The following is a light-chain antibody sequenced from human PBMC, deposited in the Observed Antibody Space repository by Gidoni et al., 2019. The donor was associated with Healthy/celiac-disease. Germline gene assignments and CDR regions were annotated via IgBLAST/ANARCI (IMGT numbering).Light chain of an antibody. Sequence: DIQMTQSPSSLSASVGDRVTITCRASQGISTYFAWYQQKPGKVPKLLIYAASTWQSGVPSRFSGSGSGTDVALTISRLQHEDVATYYCQKYNSDAPWTFGQGTKVEIK. CDR2: AAS. CDR1: QGISTY. J-gene: IGKJ1*01. CDR3: QKYNSDAPWT. V-gene: IGKV1-27*01.